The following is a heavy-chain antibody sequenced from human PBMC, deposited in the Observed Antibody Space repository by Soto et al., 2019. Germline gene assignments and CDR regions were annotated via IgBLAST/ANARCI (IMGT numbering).Heavy chain of an antibody. CDR3: ARDRPGIAAAGDAFDI. Sequence: EVQLVESGGGLVQPGGSLRLSCAASGFTFSSYSMNWVRQAPGKGLEWVSYISSSSSTIYYADSVTGRFTMSRDNAKNSLYLQMNSLRDEDTAVYYCARDRPGIAAAGDAFDIWGQGTMVTVSS. J-gene: IGHJ3*02. V-gene: IGHV3-48*02. CDR2: ISSSSSTI. D-gene: IGHD6-13*01. CDR1: GFTFSSYS.